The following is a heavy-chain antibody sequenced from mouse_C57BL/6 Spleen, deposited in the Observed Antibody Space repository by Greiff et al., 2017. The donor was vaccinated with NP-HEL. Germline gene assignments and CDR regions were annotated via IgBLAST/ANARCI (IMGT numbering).Heavy chain of an antibody. J-gene: IGHJ4*01. D-gene: IGHD1-1*01. Sequence: EVQGVESGGGLVKPGGSLKLSCAASGFTFSDYGMHWVRQAPEKGLEWVGYISSGSSTIYYADTVKGRFTITRDNAKHTLFLQMTSLRSEDTAMYYCARPDYGSFYAMDYWGQGTSVTVSS. CDR1: GFTFSDYG. CDR3: ARPDYGSFYAMDY. V-gene: IGHV5-17*01. CDR2: ISSGSSTI.